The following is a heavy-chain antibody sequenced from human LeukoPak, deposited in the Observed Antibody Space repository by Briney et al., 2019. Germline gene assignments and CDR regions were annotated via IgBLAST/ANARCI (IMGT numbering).Heavy chain of an antibody. CDR3: ARVGGTVGYYYMDV. Sequence: PSETLSLTCTVSGGSISSGGYYWSWIRQPPGKGLEWIGYIYHSGSTYYNPSLKSRVTISVGRSKNQFSLKLSSVTAADTAVYYCARVGGTVGYYYMDVWGKGTTVTVSS. D-gene: IGHD3-16*01. J-gene: IGHJ6*03. V-gene: IGHV4-30-2*01. CDR1: GGSISSGGYY. CDR2: IYHSGST.